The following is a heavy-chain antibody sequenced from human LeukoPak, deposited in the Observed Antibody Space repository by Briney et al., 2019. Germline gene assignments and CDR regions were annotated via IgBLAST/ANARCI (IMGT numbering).Heavy chain of an antibody. CDR3: ARDRVWRYYDFWSGTFDY. V-gene: IGHV3-21*01. CDR1: GFTFSSYG. Sequence: GGSLRLSCAASGFTFSSYGMHWVRQAPGKGLEWVSSISSSNNYIYYADSVKGRFTISRDNAKNSLYLQMNSLRAEDTAVYYCARDRVWRYYDFWSGTFDYWGQGTLVTVSS. D-gene: IGHD3-3*01. CDR2: ISSSNNYI. J-gene: IGHJ4*02.